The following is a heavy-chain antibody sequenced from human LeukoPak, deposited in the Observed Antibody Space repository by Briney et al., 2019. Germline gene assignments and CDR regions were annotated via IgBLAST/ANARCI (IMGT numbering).Heavy chain of an antibody. V-gene: IGHV4-30-4*08. Sequence: PSETLSLTCTVSGGSISSGDYYWSWIRQPPGKGLEWIGYIYYSGSTYYNPSLKSRVTISVDTSKNQFSLKLSSVTAADTAVYYCARSSGYDSSGYPLPPYFDYWGQGTLVTVSS. D-gene: IGHD3-22*01. J-gene: IGHJ4*02. CDR1: GGSISSGDYY. CDR3: ARSSGYDSSGYPLPPYFDY. CDR2: IYYSGST.